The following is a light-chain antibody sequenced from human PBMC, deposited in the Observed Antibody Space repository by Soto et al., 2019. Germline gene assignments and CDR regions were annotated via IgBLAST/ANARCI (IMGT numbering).Light chain of an antibody. V-gene: IGLV2-14*01. CDR1: ISDFVVYNY. J-gene: IGLJ1*01. CDR3: SSHTISSALPV. Sequence: QSVLTQPASVSGSPGQSITISCTGTISDFVVYNYVSWYQQHPGKAPKLMIYGVSNRPSGVSNRFSGSKSGNTASLTISGLQADDEADYYCSSHTISSALPVFGTGTKGAVL. CDR2: GVS.